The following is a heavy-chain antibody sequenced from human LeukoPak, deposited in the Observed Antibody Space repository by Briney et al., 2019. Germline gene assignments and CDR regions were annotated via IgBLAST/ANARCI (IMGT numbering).Heavy chain of an antibody. CDR2: IYTSGST. CDR3: ARQRDFWSVPDRRNYAFDI. J-gene: IGHJ3*02. CDR1: GGSISSYY. V-gene: IGHV4-4*09. Sequence: SETLSLTCTVSGGSISSYYWSWIRQPPGKGLEWIGYIYTSGSTNYNPSLKSRVTISVDTSKNQFSLKLSSVTAADTAVYYCARQRDFWSVPDRRNYAFDIWGQGTMVTVSS. D-gene: IGHD3-3*01.